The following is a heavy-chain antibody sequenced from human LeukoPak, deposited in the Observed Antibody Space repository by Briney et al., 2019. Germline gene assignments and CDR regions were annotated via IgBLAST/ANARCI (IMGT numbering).Heavy chain of an antibody. CDR2: ISWNSGSI. D-gene: IGHD1-20*01. Sequence: GGSLRLSCAASGFTFSSYAMSWVRQAPGKGLEWVSGISWNSGSIGYADSVKGRFTISRDNAKNSLYLQMNSLRAEDTALYYCAKVITGTSGFDYWGQGTLVTVSS. J-gene: IGHJ4*02. V-gene: IGHV3-9*01. CDR1: GFTFSSYA. CDR3: AKVITGTSGFDY.